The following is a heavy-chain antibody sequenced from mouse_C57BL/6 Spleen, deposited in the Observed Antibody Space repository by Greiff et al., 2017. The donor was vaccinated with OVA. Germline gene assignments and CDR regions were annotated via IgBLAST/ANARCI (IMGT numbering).Heavy chain of an antibody. Sequence: EVQRVESGGGLVKPGGSLKLSCAASGFTFSDYGMHWVRQAPEKGLEWVAYISSGSSTIYYADTVKGRFTISRDNAKNTLFLQMTSLRSEDTAMYYCARPYDSAWFAYWGQGTLVTVSA. CDR2: ISSGSSTI. D-gene: IGHD2-4*01. CDR3: ARPYDSAWFAY. CDR1: GFTFSDYG. J-gene: IGHJ3*01. V-gene: IGHV5-17*01.